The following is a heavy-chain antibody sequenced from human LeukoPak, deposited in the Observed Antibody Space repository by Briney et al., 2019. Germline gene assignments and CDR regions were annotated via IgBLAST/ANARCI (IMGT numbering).Heavy chain of an antibody. CDR3: ARGIGSGWYPY. J-gene: IGHJ4*02. Sequence: PSETLSLTCTVSGDFITAYYWSWIRQPPGKGLEWIGYIYYSGSTNYNPSLKSRVTISVDTSKNQFSLKLSSVTAADTAVYYCARGIGSGWYPYWGQGTLVTVSS. V-gene: IGHV4-59*01. CDR2: IYYSGST. CDR1: GDFITAYY. D-gene: IGHD6-19*01.